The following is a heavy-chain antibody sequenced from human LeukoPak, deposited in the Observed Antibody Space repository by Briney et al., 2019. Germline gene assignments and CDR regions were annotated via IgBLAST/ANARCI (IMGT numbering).Heavy chain of an antibody. V-gene: IGHV1-69*04. Sequence: SVKVSCKASGGTFSSYAISWVRQAPGQGLEWMGRIIPILGIANYAQKFQGRVAITADKSTSTAYMELSSLRSEDTAVYYCARDWDTYYYGSGSYYNGIDHWGQGTLVTVSS. CDR2: IIPILGIA. CDR3: ARDWDTYYYGSGSYYNGIDH. J-gene: IGHJ4*02. CDR1: GGTFSSYA. D-gene: IGHD3-10*01.